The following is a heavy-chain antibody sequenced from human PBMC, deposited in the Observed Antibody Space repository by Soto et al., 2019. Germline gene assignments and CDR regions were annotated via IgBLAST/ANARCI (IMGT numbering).Heavy chain of an antibody. CDR1: GYTFTSYG. Sequence: QVQLVQSGAEVKKPGASVKVSCKASGYTFTSYGISWVRQAPGQGLEWMGWISAYNGNTNYAQKLQGRVTMTTVTSTRTAYLEVRSLRSDDAAVYYCASDSGGYGFVWFDPWGQGTLVTVSS. V-gene: IGHV1-18*01. CDR3: ASDSGGYGFVWFDP. CDR2: ISAYNGNT. J-gene: IGHJ5*02. D-gene: IGHD6-25*01.